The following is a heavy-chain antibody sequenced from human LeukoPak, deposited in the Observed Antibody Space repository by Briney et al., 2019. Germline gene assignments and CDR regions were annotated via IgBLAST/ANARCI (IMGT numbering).Heavy chain of an antibody. CDR2: IYPGDSDA. Sequence: GGSLQISGQGPGSPFTSYCIGGVRQLPGKGRGGMAIIYPGDSDARYSPSFQGQLTISADKSISTAYLQWSSLKASDSAMYYCARRPRSYCSSVSCHFDFWGQGTLVTVSS. J-gene: IGHJ4*02. CDR3: ARRPRSYCSSVSCHFDF. CDR1: GSPFTSYC. V-gene: IGHV5-51*01. D-gene: IGHD2-2*01.